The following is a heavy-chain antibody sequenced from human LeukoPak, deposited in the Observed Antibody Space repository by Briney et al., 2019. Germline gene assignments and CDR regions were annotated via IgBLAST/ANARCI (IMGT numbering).Heavy chain of an antibody. CDR2: IIPIFETP. J-gene: IGHJ4*02. D-gene: IGHD3-10*01. CDR1: VGTFSNYA. CDR3: ATRMPGSQSDN. Sequence: GSSVKVSCKASVGTFSNYAISWVRQAPGHGLEWMGGIIPIFETPSYAQKFQGRVTITEDESTTTAYMELSSLRSDDTAVYFCATRMPGSQSDNWGQGTLVTVSS. V-gene: IGHV1-69*01.